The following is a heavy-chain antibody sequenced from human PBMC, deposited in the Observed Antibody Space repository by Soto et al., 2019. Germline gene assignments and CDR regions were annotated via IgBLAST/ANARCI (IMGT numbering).Heavy chain of an antibody. D-gene: IGHD5-12*01. J-gene: IGHJ5*02. CDR3: AKGDNLGPKTGYAFDP. CDR2: TYFRSKWYN. Sequence: QALSLTLAISGDSVSSNTASCNLIRHSPSRGLEWLGRTYFRSKWYNDYAVSVKSRIIINPDTSNNQFSLQLNSVTPEDTAVYFCAKGDNLGPKTGYAFDPWGQGIMVTVSS. CDR1: GDSVSSNTAS. V-gene: IGHV6-1*01.